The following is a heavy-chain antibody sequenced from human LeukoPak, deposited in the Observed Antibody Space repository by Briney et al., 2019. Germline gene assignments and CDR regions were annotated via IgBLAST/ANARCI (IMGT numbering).Heavy chain of an antibody. V-gene: IGHV1-3*01. CDR2: VSAGDGNT. J-gene: IGHJ4*02. Sequence: GASVKVSCKASGYPFTSYAIHWVRQAPGQGLEWMGCVSAGDGNTKSSQNFQGRVTITSDTSANTAYMELSSLRSEDTAVYYCARAPSSGWYYDSWGQGTLVTVSS. CDR3: ARAPSSGWYYDS. D-gene: IGHD6-19*01. CDR1: GYPFTSYA.